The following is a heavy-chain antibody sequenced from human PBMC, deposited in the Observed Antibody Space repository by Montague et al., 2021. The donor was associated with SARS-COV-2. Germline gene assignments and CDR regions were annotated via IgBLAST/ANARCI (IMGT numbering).Heavy chain of an antibody. J-gene: IGHJ4*02. CDR3: TRGEGNYGWRYCFDY. D-gene: IGHD3-10*01. CDR2: VDKSDNT. Sequence: SETLSLTCTVSGDSIRTNYWSWIRQPPGKGLEWIGYVDKSDNTDYNPSLKSRVTISLDTSKKQFSLKLNSVTSADTAAYYCTRGEGNYGWRYCFDYWGQGTLVTVSS. CDR1: GDSIRTNY. V-gene: IGHV4-59*01.